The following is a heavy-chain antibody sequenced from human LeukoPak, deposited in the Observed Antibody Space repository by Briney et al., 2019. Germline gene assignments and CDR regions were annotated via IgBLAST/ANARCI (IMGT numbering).Heavy chain of an antibody. D-gene: IGHD3-22*01. CDR3: ARVFSRGYYDSSGYSDY. V-gene: IGHV4-39*07. CDR2: IYHSGST. CDR1: GGSISSSSYY. J-gene: IGHJ4*02. Sequence: PSETLSLTCTVSGGSISSSSYYWGWIRQPPGKGLEWIGSIYHSGSTYYNPSLKSRVTISVDTSKNQFSLKLSSVTAADTAVYYCARVFSRGYYDSSGYSDYWGQGTLVTVSS.